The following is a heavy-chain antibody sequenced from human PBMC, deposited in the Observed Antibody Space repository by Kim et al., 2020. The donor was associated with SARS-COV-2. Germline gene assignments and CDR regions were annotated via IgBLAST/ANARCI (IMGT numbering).Heavy chain of an antibody. CDR3: ARGAIVASSVY. D-gene: IGHD2-15*01. CDR2: INHSGST. V-gene: IGHV4-34*01. CDR1: GGSFSGYY. J-gene: IGHJ4*02. Sequence: SETLSLTCAVYGGSFSGYYWSWIRQPPGKGLEWIGEINHSGSTNYNPSLKSRVTISVDTSKNQFSLKLSSVTAADTAVYYCARGAIVASSVYWGQGTLVT.